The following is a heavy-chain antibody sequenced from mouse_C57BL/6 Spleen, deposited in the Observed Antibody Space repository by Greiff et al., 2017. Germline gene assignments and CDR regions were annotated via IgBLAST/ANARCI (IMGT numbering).Heavy chain of an antibody. D-gene: IGHD1-1*01. Sequence: VPLQESGAELSRPGASVKMSCKASGYTFTSYTMHWVKQRPGQGLEWIGYINPSSGYTKYNQKFKDKATLTADKSSSTAYMQLSSLTSEDSAVYYCARSYGSSFDYWGQGTTLTVSS. CDR2: INPSSGYT. CDR1: GYTFTSYT. J-gene: IGHJ2*01. CDR3: ARSYGSSFDY. V-gene: IGHV1-4*01.